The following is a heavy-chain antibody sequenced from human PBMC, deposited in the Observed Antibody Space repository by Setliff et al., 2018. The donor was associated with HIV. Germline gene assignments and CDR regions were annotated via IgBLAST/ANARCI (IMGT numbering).Heavy chain of an antibody. CDR1: GGSISSGSYY. CDR3: ARADSSDFPERFKWFDP. Sequence: LSLTCTVSGGSISSGSYYWSWIRQPAGKGLEWIGRIYTSGRTNYNPSLKSRVTISIDMSKNQFSLRLSSVTAADTAVYYCARADSSDFPERFKWFDPWGQGTLVTVSS. J-gene: IGHJ5*02. D-gene: IGHD3-22*01. V-gene: IGHV4-61*02. CDR2: IYTSGRT.